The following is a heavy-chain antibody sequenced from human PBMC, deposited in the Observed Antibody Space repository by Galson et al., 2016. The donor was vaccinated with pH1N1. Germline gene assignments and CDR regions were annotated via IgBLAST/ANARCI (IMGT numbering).Heavy chain of an antibody. J-gene: IGHJ4*02. CDR3: ARGRDYDILTGSSYYFDF. Sequence: TLSLTCTVSNGSISSGDYFWSWIRQPPGKGLEWIGYIYYSGNTYYTPSLKSRFTISLDTSKNQFSLRLTSVTATDTAIYYYARGRDYDILTGSSYYFDFWGQGTLVTVSS. D-gene: IGHD3-9*01. CDR2: IYYSGNT. CDR1: NGSISSGDYF. V-gene: IGHV4-30-4*08.